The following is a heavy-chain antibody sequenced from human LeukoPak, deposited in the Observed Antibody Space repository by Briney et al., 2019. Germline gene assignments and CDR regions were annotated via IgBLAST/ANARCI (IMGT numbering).Heavy chain of an antibody. D-gene: IGHD6-13*01. CDR2: IRVSGGST. CDR3: AKDPAGSSWYLWPTTFDY. Sequence: GGSLRLSYAPSGFTFSSYAMSSVSQDPGKGLEWLSAIRVSGGSTYYADSVKGRFTISRDNSKNTLYLQMNSLRAEDTAVYYCAKDPAGSSWYLWPTTFDYWGQGTLVTVSS. V-gene: IGHV3-23*01. CDR1: GFTFSSYA. J-gene: IGHJ4*02.